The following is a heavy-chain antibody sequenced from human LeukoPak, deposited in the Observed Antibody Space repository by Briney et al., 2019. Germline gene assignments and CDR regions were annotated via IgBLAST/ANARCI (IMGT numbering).Heavy chain of an antibody. CDR3: ARAGQTVDY. CDR2: IYTSGSA. CDR1: GGSISSFY. Sequence: PSETLSLTCAVSGGSISSFYWSWIRQPAGKGLEWIGQIYTSGSAKYNPSLKSRVTISVDTSKNQFSLKLSSVTAADTAVYYCARAGQTVDYWGQGTLVTVSS. J-gene: IGHJ4*02. V-gene: IGHV4-4*07. D-gene: IGHD1-14*01.